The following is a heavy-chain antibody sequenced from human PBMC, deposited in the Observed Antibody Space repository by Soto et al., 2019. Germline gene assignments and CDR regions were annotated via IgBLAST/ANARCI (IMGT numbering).Heavy chain of an antibody. J-gene: IGHJ1*01. CDR3: ARWGTTGGLDV. Sequence: QVQLAESGGGVVQPGTSLRVSCVGSGFRFRSYVIHWVRQAPGKGLELVALTSYDGSDKYYGDSVRGRFTISRDNSRNTVDLQMDSLRLEDTALYYCARWGTTGGLDVWGQGTLVSVSS. V-gene: IGHV3-33*05. CDR2: TSYDGSDK. CDR1: GFRFRSYV. D-gene: IGHD3-16*01.